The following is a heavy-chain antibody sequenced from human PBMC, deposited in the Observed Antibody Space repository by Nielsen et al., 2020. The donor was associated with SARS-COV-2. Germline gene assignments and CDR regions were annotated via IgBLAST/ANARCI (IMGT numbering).Heavy chain of an antibody. CDR1: GFTFSGYW. J-gene: IGHJ3*02. CDR3: TKDITPLLGGATTHAFHI. Sequence: GESRKISCAASGFTFSGYWMHWVRQAVWKGPVWFALINSDGSTTTYADSAKGRFTISRDNAKKTLYLQMNSLRADDTALYYCTKDITPLLGGATTHAFHIWGHGTMVTVSS. D-gene: IGHD1-26*01. V-gene: IGHV3-74*03. CDR2: INSDGSTT.